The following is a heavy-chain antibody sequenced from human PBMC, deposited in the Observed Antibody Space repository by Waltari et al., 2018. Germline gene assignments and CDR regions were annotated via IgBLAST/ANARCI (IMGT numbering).Heavy chain of an antibody. CDR3: ARAREQNYDFWNGYSFYFDH. V-gene: IGHV3-11*01. CDR1: GFSFSDYY. D-gene: IGHD3-3*01. J-gene: IGHJ4*02. Sequence: QVQLVESGGGLVNPGGSLRLSCAASGFSFSDYYMTWIRQAPGKGLDWIAYFSIRYNIIYHADSVKGRFTISRDNAKNSLFLQMKSLRAEDTAVYYCARAREQNYDFWNGYSFYFDHWGQGALVTVSS. CDR2: FSIRYNII.